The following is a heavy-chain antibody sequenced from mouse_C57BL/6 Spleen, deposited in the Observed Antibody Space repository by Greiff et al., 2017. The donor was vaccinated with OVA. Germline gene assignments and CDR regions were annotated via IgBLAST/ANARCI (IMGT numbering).Heavy chain of an antibody. D-gene: IGHD1-1*01. CDR1: GFSLPSSA. V-gene: IGHV2-9-1*01. CDR3: ARVTTGYYLDD. CDR2: IWTGRGT. Sequence: VQLKESGPGLVAPSQSLSITCTVSGFSLPSSAISWVRQPPGQGLEWLGVIWTGRGTNYNSALKSRLSISKDNSKRQVCLKMTSQQTDDTARDEGARVTTGYYLDDWGQGTTLTVSS. J-gene: IGHJ2*01.